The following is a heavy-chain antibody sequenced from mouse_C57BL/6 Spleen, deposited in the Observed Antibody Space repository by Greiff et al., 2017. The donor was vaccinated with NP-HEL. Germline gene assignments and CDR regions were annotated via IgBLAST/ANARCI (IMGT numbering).Heavy chain of an antibody. J-gene: IGHJ2*01. CDR3: ARWYSSYTYDFDY. Sequence: QVQLQQPGAELVKPGASVKLSCKASGYTFTSYWMHWVKQRPGRGLESIGRIDPNSGGTKYNEKFKSKATLTVDKPSSTAYMQLSSLTSEDSAVYDCARWYSSYTYDFDYWGQGTTLTVSS. V-gene: IGHV1-72*01. D-gene: IGHD1-1*01. CDR2: IDPNSGGT. CDR1: GYTFTSYW.